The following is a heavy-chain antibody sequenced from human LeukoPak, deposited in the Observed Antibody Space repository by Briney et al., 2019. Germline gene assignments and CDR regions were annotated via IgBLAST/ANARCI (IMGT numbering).Heavy chain of an antibody. Sequence: ASVKVSCKASGYTFTGYYMHWVRQAPGQGLGWMGRINPNSGGTNYAQKFQGRVTMTRDTSISTAYMELSRLRSDDTAVYYCARVAVVTATPFDHWGQGTLVTVSS. D-gene: IGHD2-21*02. CDR2: INPNSGGT. J-gene: IGHJ4*02. V-gene: IGHV1-2*06. CDR3: ARVAVVTATPFDH. CDR1: GYTFTGYY.